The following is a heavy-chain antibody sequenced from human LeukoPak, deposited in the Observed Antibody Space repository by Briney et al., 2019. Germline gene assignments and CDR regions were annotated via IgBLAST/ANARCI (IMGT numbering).Heavy chain of an antibody. Sequence: ASVKVSCKASGYTFTSYYMHWVRQAPGQGLEWMGIINPSGGSTSYAQKFQGRVTMTRDTSTSTVYMELSSLRSEDTAVYYCARHGYDSSGYYYVTRSLDYWGQGTLVTVSS. D-gene: IGHD3-22*01. V-gene: IGHV1-46*01. CDR2: INPSGGST. J-gene: IGHJ4*02. CDR1: GYTFTSYY. CDR3: ARHGYDSSGYYYVTRSLDY.